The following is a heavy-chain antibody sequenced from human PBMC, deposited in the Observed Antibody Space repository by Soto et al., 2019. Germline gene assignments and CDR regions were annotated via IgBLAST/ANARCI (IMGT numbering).Heavy chain of an antibody. V-gene: IGHV1-18*01. CDR3: ARASWSISSSSEFYY. CDR2: ISAYNGNT. Sequence: ASVKVSCKASGYTFTSYGISWVRQASGQGLEWMGWISAYNGNTNYAQKLQGRVTMTTDTSTSTAYMELRSLRSDDTAVYYCARASWSISSSSEFYYWGQGTLVPVSS. CDR1: GYTFTSYG. J-gene: IGHJ4*02. D-gene: IGHD6-13*01.